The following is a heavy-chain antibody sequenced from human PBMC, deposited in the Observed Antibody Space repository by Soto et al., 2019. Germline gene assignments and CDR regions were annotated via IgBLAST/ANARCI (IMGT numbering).Heavy chain of an antibody. Sequence: GGSLRLSCAASGFTFSDCYMSWIRQAPGKGLEWVSYISSSGSTIYYADSVKGRFTTSRDNAKNSLYLQMNSLRAEDTAVYYCARGILRYFDSLPAFDIWGQGTMVTVSS. D-gene: IGHD3-9*01. CDR3: ARGILRYFDSLPAFDI. J-gene: IGHJ3*02. CDR2: ISSSGSTI. CDR1: GFTFSDCY. V-gene: IGHV3-11*01.